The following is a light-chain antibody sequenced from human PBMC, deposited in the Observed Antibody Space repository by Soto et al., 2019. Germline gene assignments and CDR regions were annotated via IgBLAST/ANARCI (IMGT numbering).Light chain of an antibody. V-gene: IGLV1-51*01. CDR1: GSNIGSYS. CDR3: ATWDRILSVVV. CDR2: DDN. Sequence: QSVLTQPPSVSAAPGQKVSISCSGSGSNIGSYSVSWYQPLPGTAPKLLIYDDNKRPSGIPDRFSGSKSGTSATLGITGLQTWDEADYYCATWDRILSVVVFGGGT. J-gene: IGLJ2*01.